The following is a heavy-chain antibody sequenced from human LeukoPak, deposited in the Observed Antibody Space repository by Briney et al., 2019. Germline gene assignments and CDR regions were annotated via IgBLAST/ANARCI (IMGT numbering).Heavy chain of an antibody. CDR2: ISAYNGNT. CDR1: GYSFTSNV. D-gene: IGHD3-22*01. J-gene: IGHJ4*02. V-gene: IGHV1-18*01. Sequence: GASVKVSCKASGYSFTSNVISWVRQAPGQGLEWMGWISAYNGNTNYAQKLQGRVTMTTDTSTHTAYMELRSLRSDDTAVYYCARTYQYDSNTSDYWGQGTLVTVSS. CDR3: ARTYQYDSNTSDY.